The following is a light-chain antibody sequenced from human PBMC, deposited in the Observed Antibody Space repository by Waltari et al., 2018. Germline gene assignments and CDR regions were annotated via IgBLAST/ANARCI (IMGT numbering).Light chain of an antibody. CDR1: SSDIGNDNL. V-gene: IGLV2-23*02. Sequence: QSPLTQPASVSASPGQSITLSCPGTSSDIGNDNLVTWYQQHSGKVPKLIIYDVTQRPSGVSDRFSGSKSGNTASLTISGLQEDDEADYYCCSYAVSSTLVFGGGTKVTVL. CDR3: CSYAVSSTLV. CDR2: DVT. J-gene: IGLJ2*01.